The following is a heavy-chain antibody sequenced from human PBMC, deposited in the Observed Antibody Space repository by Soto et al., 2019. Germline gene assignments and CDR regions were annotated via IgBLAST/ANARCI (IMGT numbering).Heavy chain of an antibody. D-gene: IGHD3-22*01. CDR1: GGAISGYY. Sequence: PSETLSLTCTVTGGAISGYYWTWMRQSAGGGLEWIGRIYSSGSTNYNPSLKSRVTISLDTSMNQFSLKLASVTDADTAVYFCAREPKQNYDSSPWNGGFDSWGPGTLVTVSS. V-gene: IGHV4-4*07. CDR3: AREPKQNYDSSPWNGGFDS. CDR2: IYSSGST. J-gene: IGHJ4*02.